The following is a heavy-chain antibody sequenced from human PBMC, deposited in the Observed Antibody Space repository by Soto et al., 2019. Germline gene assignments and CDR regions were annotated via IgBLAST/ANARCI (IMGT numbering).Heavy chain of an antibody. J-gene: IGHJ3*02. V-gene: IGHV3-7*04. CDR2: IKQDGSKQ. CDR1: QFSFSNYW. Sequence: EVQLVQSGGGLVQPGGSLRLSCVASQFSFSNYWMSWVRHATGKGLEWVANIKQDGSKQYYVDSGKGRFTISRDNAKNSLSLQMDSLRAEDTAVYYCASDLAFDAFDIWGQGTMVTVSS. CDR3: ASDLAFDAFDI.